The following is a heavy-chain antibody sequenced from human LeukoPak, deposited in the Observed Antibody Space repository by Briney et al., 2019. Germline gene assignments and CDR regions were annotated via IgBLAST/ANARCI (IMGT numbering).Heavy chain of an antibody. D-gene: IGHD6-6*01. CDR1: GGSFSGYY. CDR3: ARVGTSIAALGRFDP. Sequence: SETLSPTCAVYGGSFSGYYWSWIRQPPGKGLEWIGEINHSGSTNYNPSLKSRVTISVDTSKNQFSLKLSSVTAADTAVYYCARVGTSIAALGRFDPWGQGTLVTVSS. V-gene: IGHV4-34*01. CDR2: INHSGST. J-gene: IGHJ5*02.